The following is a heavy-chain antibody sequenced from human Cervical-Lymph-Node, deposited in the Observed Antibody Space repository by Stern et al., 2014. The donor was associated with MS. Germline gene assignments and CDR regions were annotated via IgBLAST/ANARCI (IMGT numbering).Heavy chain of an antibody. J-gene: IGHJ6*02. V-gene: IGHV3-33*01. CDR1: GFTFSSYG. CDR3: ARGNDGLGEDYYYYGMDV. CDR2: IWYDGSNK. Sequence: VQLVESGGGVVQPGRSLRLSCAASGFTFSSYGMHWVRQAPGKGLEWGAGIWYDGSNKYYADSVKGRFTISRDNSKNTLYLQMNSLRAEDTAVYYCARGNDGLGEDYYYYGMDVWGQGTTVTVSS. D-gene: IGHD3-10*01.